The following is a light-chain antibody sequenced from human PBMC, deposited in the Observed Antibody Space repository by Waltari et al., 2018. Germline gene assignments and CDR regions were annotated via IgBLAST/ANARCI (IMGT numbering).Light chain of an antibody. CDR2: AAS. CDR3: HQANSFPVT. V-gene: IGKV1-12*01. J-gene: IGKJ4*01. CDR1: QPISTW. Sequence: TCRASQPISTWLAWYQQKPGTAHKLLIYAASNLQSGVPSRFSGSGSGTYFTLTIRSLQPEDFATYYCHQANSFPVTFGGGTKVEIK.